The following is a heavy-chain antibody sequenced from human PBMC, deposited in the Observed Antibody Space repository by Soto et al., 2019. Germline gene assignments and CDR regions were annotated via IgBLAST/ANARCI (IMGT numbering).Heavy chain of an antibody. CDR2: YHSGGST. Sequence: QVQLQESGSGLVKPSQSLSLTCTVSGVSLNTADTWWSWIRQSPGKGLEFIGYYHSGGSTYYDAYFRSRVIISQDTSTSQFSLKLSSVTVADTAVYFCVRSRQMESGNDYGLDVWGQGTTVTVSS. J-gene: IGHJ6*02. V-gene: IGHV4-30-4*01. D-gene: IGHD1-1*01. CDR1: GVSLNTADTW. CDR3: VRSRQMESGNDYGLDV.